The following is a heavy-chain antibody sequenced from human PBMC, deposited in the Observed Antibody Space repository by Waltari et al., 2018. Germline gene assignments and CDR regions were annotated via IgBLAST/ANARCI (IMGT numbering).Heavy chain of an antibody. J-gene: IGHJ4*02. CDR1: GFTFSSYS. CDR2: ISSSSSYI. V-gene: IGHV3-21*01. D-gene: IGHD5-12*01. Sequence: EVQLVESGGGLVKPGGSLRLSCAASGFTFSSYSMTWVRQAPGKGLEWVSSISSSSSYIYYADSVKGRFTISRDNAKNSLYLQMNSLRAEDTAVYYCARDPPEMATMEDFDYWGQGTLVTVSS. CDR3: ARDPPEMATMEDFDY.